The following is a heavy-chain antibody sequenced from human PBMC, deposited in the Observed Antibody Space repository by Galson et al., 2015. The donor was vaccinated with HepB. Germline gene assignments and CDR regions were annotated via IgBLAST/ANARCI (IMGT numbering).Heavy chain of an antibody. J-gene: IGHJ3*02. D-gene: IGHD4-11*01. V-gene: IGHV3-48*01. CDR3: AKDWADYSNFYDAFDI. CDR1: GFTFSSYS. Sequence: SLRLSCAASGFTFSSYSMNWVRQAPGKGLEWVSYISSSSSTIYYADSVKGRFTISRDNAKNSLYLQMNSLRAEDTAVYYCAKDWADYSNFYDAFDIWGQGTMVTVSS. CDR2: ISSSSSTI.